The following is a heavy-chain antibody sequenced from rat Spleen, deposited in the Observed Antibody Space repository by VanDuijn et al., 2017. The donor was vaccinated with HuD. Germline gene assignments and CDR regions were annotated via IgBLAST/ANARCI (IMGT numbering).Heavy chain of an antibody. J-gene: IGHJ2*01. CDR3: ARRHYGYTDYFDY. V-gene: IGHV5-25*01. D-gene: IGHD1-9*01. CDR2: ISYGDTSGHSST. Sequence: EVQLVESGGGLVQPGRSMKLSCAASGFTFSSFPMAWVRQAPEKGPEWVASISYGDTSGHSSTYYRDSVKGRFTISRDNAKSTLSLQMDSLRSEDTATYYCARRHYGYTDYFDYWGQGVMVTVSS. CDR1: GFTFSSFP.